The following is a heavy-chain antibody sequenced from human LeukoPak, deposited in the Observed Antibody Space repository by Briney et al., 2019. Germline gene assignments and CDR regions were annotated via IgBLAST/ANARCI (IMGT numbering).Heavy chain of an antibody. J-gene: IGHJ4*02. D-gene: IGHD3-9*01. CDR3: ARVYYDILTGYYSNFDY. V-gene: IGHV4-59*12. CDR1: GGPISSYY. Sequence: PSETLSLTCTVSGGPISSYYWSWIRQPPGKGLEWIGYIYYSGSTNYNPSLKSRVTISVDTSKNQFSLKLSSVTAADTAVYYCARVYYDILTGYYSNFDYWGQGTLVTVSS. CDR2: IYYSGST.